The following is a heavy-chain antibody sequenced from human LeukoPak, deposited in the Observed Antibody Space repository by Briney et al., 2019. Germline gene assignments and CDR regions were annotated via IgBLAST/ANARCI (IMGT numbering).Heavy chain of an antibody. CDR2: INSSGGST. D-gene: IGHD1-7*01. V-gene: IGHV3-23*01. CDR3: AKRRGLELLYYYYMDV. Sequence: GGSLRLSCAASGFTFSRHAMNWARQAPGKGLEWVSGINSSGGSTYYADSVKGRFTISRGNSKNTVYLQMKSLRAEDTAEYYCAKRRGLELLYYYYMDVWGKGTTVTVSS. J-gene: IGHJ6*03. CDR1: GFTFSRHA.